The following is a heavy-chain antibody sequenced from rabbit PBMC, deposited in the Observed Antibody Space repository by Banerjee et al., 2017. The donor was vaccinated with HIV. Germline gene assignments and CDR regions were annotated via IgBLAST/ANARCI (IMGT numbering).Heavy chain of an antibody. D-gene: IGHD2-1*01. CDR1: GFDFSNNA. CDR3: ARDPSYDEYGDTTGYTSFNL. Sequence: QEQLKETGGGLVQPGGSLTLSCKASGFDFSNNAMCWVRQAPGKGPEWIACIVNGDASIYYANWVNGRFTISRSTSLKTVTLQMTSLTAADTATYFCARDPSYDEYGDTTGYTSFNLRGPGTLVTVS. J-gene: IGHJ4*01. V-gene: IGHV1S47*01. CDR2: IVNGDASI.